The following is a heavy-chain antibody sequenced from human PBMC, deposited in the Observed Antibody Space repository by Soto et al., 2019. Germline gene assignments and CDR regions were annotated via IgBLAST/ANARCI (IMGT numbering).Heavy chain of an antibody. CDR1: AGFISTYH. D-gene: IGHD3-22*01. V-gene: IGHV4-59*01. Sequence: SQTLSLTCSGSAGFISTYHSRCIRQSPGKGLEWIGYIYYSGSTNYNPSLKSRVTMSVDTSKNQFSLKPSSVTAADTAVYYCASLWYDSNVDSPFDSWGQGTLVTV. CDR2: IYYSGST. J-gene: IGHJ4*02. CDR3: ASLWYDSNVDSPFDS.